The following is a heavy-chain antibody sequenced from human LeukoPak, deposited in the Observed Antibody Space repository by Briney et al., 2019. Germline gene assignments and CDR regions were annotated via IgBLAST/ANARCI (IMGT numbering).Heavy chain of an antibody. V-gene: IGHV3-7*01. CDR2: IKQDGSEK. J-gene: IGHJ3*02. Sequence: GGSLRLSCGASEFTFSSYAMAWVRQAPGKGLEWVANIKQDGSEKYYVDSVKGRFTISRDNAKNSLYLQMNSLRAEDTAVYYCARRSLVLRYFDSDDAFDIWGQGTMVTVSS. D-gene: IGHD3-9*01. CDR3: ARRSLVLRYFDSDDAFDI. CDR1: EFTFSSYA.